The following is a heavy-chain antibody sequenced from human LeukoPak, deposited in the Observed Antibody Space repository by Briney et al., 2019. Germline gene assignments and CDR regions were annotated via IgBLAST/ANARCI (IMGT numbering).Heavy chain of an antibody. V-gene: IGHV4-39*07. J-gene: IGHJ4*02. CDR2: IYYSGST. D-gene: IGHD4-23*01. Sequence: PSETLSLTCTVSGGSISSSSYYWGWIRQPPGKGLEWIGSIYYSGSTNYNPSLKSRVTISVDTSKNQFSLKLSSVTAADTAVYYCARGGNPTLDYWGQGTLVTVSS. CDR3: ARGGNPTLDY. CDR1: GGSISSSSYY.